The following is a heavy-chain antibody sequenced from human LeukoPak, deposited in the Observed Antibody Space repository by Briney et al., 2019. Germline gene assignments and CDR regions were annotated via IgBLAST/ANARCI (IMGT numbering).Heavy chain of an antibody. Sequence: SETLSLTCAVSGGSISSADYYWRWIRQSPGKGLDWIGFIYYSGSTYYNPSLKSRVTISVDTSKNQFSLKLRSVTAADTAVYYCASIVVVTAAIDYWGQGTLVTVSS. CDR1: GGSISSADYY. D-gene: IGHD2-21*02. V-gene: IGHV4-30-4*01. J-gene: IGHJ4*02. CDR3: ASIVVVTAAIDY. CDR2: IYYSGST.